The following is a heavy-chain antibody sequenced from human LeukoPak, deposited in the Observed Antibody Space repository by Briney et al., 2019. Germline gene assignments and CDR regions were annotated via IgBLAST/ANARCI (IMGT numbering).Heavy chain of an antibody. J-gene: IGHJ4*02. V-gene: IGHV3-23*01. CDR3: ATYRQVLLPFES. CDR2: ISSSTLKI. CDR1: GFTFSKYA. D-gene: IGHD2-8*02. Sequence: GGSLRLSCAASGFTFSKYAMTGVRQAPGRGREWVSAISSSTLKIYYPDSVKGRFAISRDNSKNTLYLQMNSLRAEDTAIYYCATYRQVLLPFESWGQGTLVTVSS.